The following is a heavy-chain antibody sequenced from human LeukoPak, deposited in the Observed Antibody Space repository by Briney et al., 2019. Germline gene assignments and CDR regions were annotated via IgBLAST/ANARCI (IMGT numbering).Heavy chain of an antibody. D-gene: IGHD3-10*01. Sequence: SETLSLTCTVSGGSISSYYWSWIRQPPGKGLEWIGYIYYSGSTNYNPSLKSRVTISVDTSKNQFSLKLSSVTAADTAVYYCASLDNWFGELPSSDYWGQGTLVTVSS. V-gene: IGHV4-59*08. J-gene: IGHJ4*02. CDR2: IYYSGST. CDR1: GGSISSYY. CDR3: ASLDNWFGELPSSDY.